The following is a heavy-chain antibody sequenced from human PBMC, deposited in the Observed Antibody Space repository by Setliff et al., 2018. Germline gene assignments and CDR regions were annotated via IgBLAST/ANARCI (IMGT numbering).Heavy chain of an antibody. Sequence: SVKVSCKASGGTFSSYAISWVRQAPGQGLEWMGGIIPIFGTANYPQKFQGRVTMTRDTSTSTVYMELSSLRSEDTAVYYCARRMWELRSDAFDIWGQGTMVTVSS. J-gene: IGHJ3*02. CDR3: ARRMWELRSDAFDI. CDR1: GGTFSSYA. D-gene: IGHD1-26*01. CDR2: IIPIFGTA. V-gene: IGHV1-69*05.